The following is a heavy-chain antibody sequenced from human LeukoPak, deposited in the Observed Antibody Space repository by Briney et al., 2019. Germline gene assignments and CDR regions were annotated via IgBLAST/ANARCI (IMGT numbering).Heavy chain of an antibody. CDR1: GGSISSHF. CDR3: ARGRMVAAIEYFQH. V-gene: IGHV4-59*08. D-gene: IGHD2-15*01. CDR2: IYHSGGT. Sequence: SETLSLTCTVSGGSISSHFWSWIRQPPGKGLEWIGYIYHSGGTNYNPSLKSRVTISVDTSKTQFSLKLSSVTAADTAVYYCARGRMVAAIEYFQHWGQGTLVTVSS. J-gene: IGHJ1*01.